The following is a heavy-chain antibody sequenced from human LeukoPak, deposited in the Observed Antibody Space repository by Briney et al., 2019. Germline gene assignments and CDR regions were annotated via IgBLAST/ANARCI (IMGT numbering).Heavy chain of an antibody. V-gene: IGHV3-15*07. CDR1: GFPFNNAW. CDR3: ANGPF. Sequence: GGSLRLSCVASGFPFNNAWMNWVRQTPGKGLEWVGRIKSKTDGETTDYVAPVKGRFTISRDDSENTVYLQMNGLKTEDTATHYCANGPFWGQGTLVTVSS. D-gene: IGHD4/OR15-4a*01. J-gene: IGHJ4*02. CDR2: IKSKTDGETT.